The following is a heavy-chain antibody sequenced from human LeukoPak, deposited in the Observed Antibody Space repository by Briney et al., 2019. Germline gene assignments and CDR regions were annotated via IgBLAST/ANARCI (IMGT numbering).Heavy chain of an antibody. CDR3: ARHISGDTATMVGPNWFDP. CDR2: IYYSGST. J-gene: IGHJ5*02. D-gene: IGHD5-18*01. V-gene: IGHV4-59*08. CDR1: GGSISSYY. Sequence: SSETPSLTCTVSGGSISSYYWSWIRQPPGKGLEWIGYIYYSGSTNYNPSLKSRVTISVDTSKNQFSLKLSSVTAADTAVYYCARHISGDTATMVGPNWFDPWGQGTLVTVSS.